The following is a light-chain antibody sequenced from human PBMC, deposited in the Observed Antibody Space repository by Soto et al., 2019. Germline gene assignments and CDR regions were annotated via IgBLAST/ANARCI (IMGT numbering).Light chain of an antibody. CDR3: CSYAGPSSWV. J-gene: IGLJ3*02. CDR2: EVS. Sequence: QSALTQPPSASGSPGQSVTITCSGTSSDVGEENYVSWYQQHPGKVPKLILYEVSKRPSGVPDRFSGSRSGNTASLTVSGLQAEDEADYYCCSYAGPSSWVFGGGTQLTVL. V-gene: IGLV2-8*01. CDR1: SSDVGEENY.